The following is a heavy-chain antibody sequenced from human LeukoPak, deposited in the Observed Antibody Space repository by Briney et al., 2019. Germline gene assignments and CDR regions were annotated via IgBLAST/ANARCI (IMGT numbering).Heavy chain of an antibody. CDR3: ARDPYSSSWYDY. Sequence: GGSLSLSCAASGFTFSSYTMNWVRQAPGKGLEWVSSISSSSSYIYYADSVKGRFTISRDNAKNSLYLQLNSLRAEDTAVYYCARDPYSSSWYDYWGQGTLVTVSS. D-gene: IGHD6-13*01. V-gene: IGHV3-21*01. CDR2: ISSSSSYI. CDR1: GFTFSSYT. J-gene: IGHJ4*02.